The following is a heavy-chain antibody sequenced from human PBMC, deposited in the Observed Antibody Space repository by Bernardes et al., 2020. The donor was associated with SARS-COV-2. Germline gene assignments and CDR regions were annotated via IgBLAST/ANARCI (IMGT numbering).Heavy chain of an antibody. D-gene: IGHD2-15*01. J-gene: IGHJ6*02. Sequence: ASVKVSCRAFGYTFSNYYIHWVRQAAGQGLEWMGWINPKSGATNYAQKFQGRVTMYRDTSINTAYIELNRLRSDDTAEYFCASDYCSGDSCYSGGLDVWGQGTTVTVSS. CDR1: GYTFSNYY. CDR2: INPKSGAT. V-gene: IGHV1-2*02. CDR3: ASDYCSGDSCYSGGLDV.